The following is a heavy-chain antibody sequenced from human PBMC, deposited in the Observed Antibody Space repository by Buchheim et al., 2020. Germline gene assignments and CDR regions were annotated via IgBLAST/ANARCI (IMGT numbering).Heavy chain of an antibody. CDR3: AKWVLKSSWYYYFGMDV. J-gene: IGHJ6*02. CDR2: ISGSGGST. V-gene: IGHV3-23*01. Sequence: EVQLLESGGGLVQPGGSLRLSCAASGFTFSSYAMSWVRQAPGKGLEWVSAISGSGGSTYYADSVKGRFTISRTNSKHTLCLQMNSLKADDTAVYYCAKWVLKSSWYYYFGMDVWGQGTT. CDR1: GFTFSSYA. D-gene: IGHD6-13*01.